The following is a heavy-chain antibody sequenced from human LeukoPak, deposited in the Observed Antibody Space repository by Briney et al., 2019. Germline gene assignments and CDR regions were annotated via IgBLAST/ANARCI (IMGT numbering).Heavy chain of an antibody. J-gene: IGHJ4*02. CDR3: ARDGGTGYYSFDY. CDR1: GYTFTDYY. V-gene: IGHV1-2*02. CDR2: ISPNSGDT. D-gene: IGHD3/OR15-3a*01. Sequence: ASVKVSCKAPGYTFTDYYMHWMRQAPGQGLEWMGWISPNSGDTHYALKFQGRVSMTRDTSISTAFMELSRLTSDDTAVYYCARDGGTGYYSFDYWGQGTLVTVSS.